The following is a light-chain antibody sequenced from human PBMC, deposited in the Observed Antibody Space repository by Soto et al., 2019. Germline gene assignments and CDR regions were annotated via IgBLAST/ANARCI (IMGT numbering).Light chain of an antibody. J-gene: IGKJ4*01. CDR2: GAL. V-gene: IGKV3-20*01. CDR3: QQYATSPLT. Sequence: EIVLTQSPGTLSFSPGERATLSCRPSQTVSSRFLAWYQQKPGQAPRPLIYGALSRATGIPHRFSGSGSGTDFTLTISRLEPEDVALYYCQQYATSPLTFGGGTKVDIK. CDR1: QTVSSRF.